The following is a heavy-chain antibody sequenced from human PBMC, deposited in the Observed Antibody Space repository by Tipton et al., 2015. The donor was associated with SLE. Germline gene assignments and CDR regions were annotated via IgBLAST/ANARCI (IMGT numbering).Heavy chain of an antibody. J-gene: IGHJ4*02. Sequence: GLVKPSETLSLTCTVSRGSISSYYWSWIRQPPGKGLEWIGYIYYSGSTNYDPSLKSRVTISVDTSKNQFSLKLSSVTAADTAVYYCARADFRDWGGSFDYWGQGTLVTVSS. CDR3: ARADFRDWGGSFDY. V-gene: IGHV4-59*08. CDR2: IYYSGST. CDR1: RGSISSYY. D-gene: IGHD7-27*01.